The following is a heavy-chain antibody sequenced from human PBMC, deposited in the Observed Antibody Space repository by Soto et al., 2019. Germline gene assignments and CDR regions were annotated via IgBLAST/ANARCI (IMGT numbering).Heavy chain of an antibody. Sequence: QVQLQQWGAGLLKPSETLSLTCAVYGGSFSGYYWSWIRQPPGKGLEWIGEINHSGSTNYNPSLKSRVTISVDTSKNQFSLKLSYVTAADTAVYYCARGSKLRFLEWSYDYWGQGTLVTVSS. CDR1: GGSFSGYY. J-gene: IGHJ4*02. CDR3: ARGSKLRFLEWSYDY. CDR2: INHSGST. D-gene: IGHD3-3*01. V-gene: IGHV4-34*01.